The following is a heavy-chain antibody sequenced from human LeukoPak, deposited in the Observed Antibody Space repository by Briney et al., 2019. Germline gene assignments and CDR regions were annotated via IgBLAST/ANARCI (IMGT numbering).Heavy chain of an antibody. J-gene: IGHJ6*03. D-gene: IGHD5-12*01. Sequence: ASVKVSCKASGYTFTGYYMHWVRQAPGQGLEWMGWINPNSGGTNYAQKFQGRVTMTRDTSISTAYMELGRLRSDDTAVYYCARNSGYDFRYYYYYMDVWGKGTTVTVSS. V-gene: IGHV1-2*02. CDR3: ARNSGYDFRYYYYYMDV. CDR2: INPNSGGT. CDR1: GYTFTGYY.